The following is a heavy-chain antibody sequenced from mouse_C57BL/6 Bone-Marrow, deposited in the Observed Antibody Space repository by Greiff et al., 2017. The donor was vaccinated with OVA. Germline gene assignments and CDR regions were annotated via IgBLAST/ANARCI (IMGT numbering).Heavy chain of an antibody. V-gene: IGHV5-9-1*02. J-gene: IGHJ1*03. CDR1: GFTFSSYA. D-gene: IGHD1-1*01. CDR2: ISSGGDYL. Sequence: EVKLVESGEGLVKPGGSLKLSCAASGFTFSSYAMSWVRQTPEKRLEWVAYISSGGDYLYYADTVKGRFTISRDNARNTLYLQMSSLKSEDTAMYYCTRDRYYYGSSPFWYFDVWGTGTTVTVSS. CDR3: TRDRYYYGSSPFWYFDV.